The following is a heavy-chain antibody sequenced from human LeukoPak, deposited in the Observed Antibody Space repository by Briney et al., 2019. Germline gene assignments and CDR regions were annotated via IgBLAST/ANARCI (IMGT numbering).Heavy chain of an antibody. CDR3: AKYFASGSYYKLPH. V-gene: IGHV3-23*01. J-gene: IGHJ1*01. D-gene: IGHD3-10*01. Sequence: GGSLRLSCAASGFTFSSYAMSWVRQAPGKGLEWVPTISGSGAYTYYADSVKGRFTISRDNSKNTLYLQMNSLRAEDTAVYYCAKYFASGSYYKLPHWGQGTLVTVSS. CDR1: GFTFSSYA. CDR2: ISGSGAYT.